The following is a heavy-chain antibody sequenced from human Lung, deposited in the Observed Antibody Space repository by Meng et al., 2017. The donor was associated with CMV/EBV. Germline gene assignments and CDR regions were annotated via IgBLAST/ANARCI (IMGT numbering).Heavy chain of an antibody. V-gene: IGHV1-2*02. J-gene: IGHJ6*02. Sequence: SVXVSXXASGSTFTIYYTHWVRQAPGQRLEWMGWSNANNGHTNYAQKFQGRVTMTRDTSVSTAYMELSRLRSDDTAVYYCACDYCSSSGYYSPGNCGMDVWGQVTXVTVSS. CDR3: ACDYCSSSGYYSPGNCGMDV. CDR2: SNANNGHT. CDR1: GSTFTIYY. D-gene: IGHD3-22*01.